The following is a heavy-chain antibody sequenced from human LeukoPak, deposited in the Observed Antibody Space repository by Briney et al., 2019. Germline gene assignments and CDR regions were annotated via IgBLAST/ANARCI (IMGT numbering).Heavy chain of an antibody. V-gene: IGHV4-34*01. CDR2: INHSGST. J-gene: IGHJ6*03. CDR1: GGSFSGYY. CDR3: ESMGSNPIYYYYYMDV. Sequence: PSETLSLTCAVYGGSFSGYYWSWIRQPPGKGLEWIGEINHSGSTNYNPSLKSRVTISVDTSKNQFSLKLSSLTAADTAVYYCESMGSNPIYYYYYMDVWGKGTTVTVSS. D-gene: IGHD1-14*01.